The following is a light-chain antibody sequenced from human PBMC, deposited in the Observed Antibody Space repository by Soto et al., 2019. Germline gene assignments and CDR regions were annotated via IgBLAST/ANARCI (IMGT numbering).Light chain of an antibody. CDR3: SSYISSSYG. J-gene: IGLJ1*01. V-gene: IGLV2-14*01. Sequence: QSALTQPASGSGSPGQSITISCTGTSSDVGNYNYVSWYQQHPGKAPKLIIYEVTNRPSGVSNRFSGSKSGNTASLTISGLQAEDEADYYCSSYISSSYGFGTGTKLTVL. CDR1: SSDVGNYNY. CDR2: EVT.